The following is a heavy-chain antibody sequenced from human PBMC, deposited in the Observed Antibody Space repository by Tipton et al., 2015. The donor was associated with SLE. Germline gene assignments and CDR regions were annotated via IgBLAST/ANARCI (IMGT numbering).Heavy chain of an antibody. CDR3: ARGMLTWRGAIIGVDV. CDR2: IFHSGST. V-gene: IGHV4-38-2*02. Sequence: TLSLTCTVSGYSISSGYYWGWIRQPPGKGLEWIGSIFHSGSTYYNPSLKSRVTMSVDTSKNQFSLKLSSVTAADTAMYYCARGMLTWRGAIIGVDVWGQGTTVNVSS. CDR1: GYSISSGYY. J-gene: IGHJ6*02. D-gene: IGHD2-8*01.